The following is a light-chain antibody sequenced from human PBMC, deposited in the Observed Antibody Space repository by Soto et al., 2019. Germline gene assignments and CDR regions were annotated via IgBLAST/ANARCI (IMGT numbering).Light chain of an antibody. CDR2: GVT. V-gene: IGLV2-14*01. CDR1: SSDVGGYNY. J-gene: IGLJ2*01. Sequence: QSALTQPASVSGSPGQSITISCTGTSSDVGGYNYVSWYQQHPGKAPKLMIYGVTNPPSGVSNRFSGSKSANTASLTISGLQAEDEADYYCSSYTSSSTLSVVFGGGTKLTVL. CDR3: SSYTSSSTLSVV.